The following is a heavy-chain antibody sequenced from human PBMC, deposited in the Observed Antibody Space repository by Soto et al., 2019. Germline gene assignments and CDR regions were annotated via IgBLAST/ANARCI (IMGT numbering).Heavy chain of an antibody. Sequence: QLQLQESGPGLVKPSETLSLTCTVSGGSISSSSYYWGWIRQPPGKGLEWIGSIYYSGSTYYNPSLKSRVTISVDTSKNQFSLKLSSVTAADTAVYYCARLPIAATGDYWGQGTLVTVSS. CDR3: ARLPIAATGDY. CDR2: IYYSGST. D-gene: IGHD6-13*01. J-gene: IGHJ4*02. V-gene: IGHV4-39*01. CDR1: GGSISSSSYY.